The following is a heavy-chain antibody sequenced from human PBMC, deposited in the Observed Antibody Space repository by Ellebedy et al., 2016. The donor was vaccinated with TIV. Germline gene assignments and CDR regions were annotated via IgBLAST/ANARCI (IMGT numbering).Heavy chain of an antibody. J-gene: IGHJ5*02. CDR2: ISAYKGNT. CDR3: AREFRQWLVEGGWFDP. D-gene: IGHD6-19*01. CDR1: GYIFTNYG. Sequence: ASVKVSXKASGYIFTNYGISWVRQAPGQGLEWMGWISAYKGNTHYAQKIHDRVTMTRDTSTSTVYMELSSLRSEDTAVYYCAREFRQWLVEGGWFDPWGQGTLVTVYS. V-gene: IGHV1-18*04.